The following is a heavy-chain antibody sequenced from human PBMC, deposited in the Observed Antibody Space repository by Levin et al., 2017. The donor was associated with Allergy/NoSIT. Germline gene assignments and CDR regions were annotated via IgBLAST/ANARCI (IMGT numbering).Heavy chain of an antibody. CDR1: GYTFTSYG. D-gene: IGHD1-1*01. V-gene: IGHV1-18*01. CDR3: ARELLERMGYSNFDY. J-gene: IGHJ4*02. Sequence: GASVKVSCKASGYTFTSYGISWVRQAPGQGLEWMGWISAYNGNTNYAQKLQGRVTMTTDTSTSTAYMELRSLRSDDTAVYYCARELLERMGYSNFDYWGQGTLVTVSS. CDR2: ISAYNGNT.